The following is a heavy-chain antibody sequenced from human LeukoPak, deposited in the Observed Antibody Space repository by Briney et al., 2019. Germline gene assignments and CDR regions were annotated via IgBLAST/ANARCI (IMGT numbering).Heavy chain of an antibody. J-gene: IGHJ5*02. D-gene: IGHD1-26*01. V-gene: IGHV1-69*13. CDR1: GGTFSSYA. Sequence: EASVKVSCKASGGTFSSYAISWVRQAPGQGLEWMGGIIPIFGTANYAQKFQGRVTITADESTSTAYMELSSLRSEDTAVYYCARDVVKWEPNNWFDPWGQGTLVTVSS. CDR3: ARDVVKWEPNNWFDP. CDR2: IIPIFGTA.